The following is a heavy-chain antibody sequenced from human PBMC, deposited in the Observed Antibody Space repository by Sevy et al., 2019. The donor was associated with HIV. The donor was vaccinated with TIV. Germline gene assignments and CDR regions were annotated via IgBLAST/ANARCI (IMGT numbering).Heavy chain of an antibody. CDR2: VHYSGRT. V-gene: IGHV4-39*01. CDR1: GGSISSGNYL. Sequence: SETLSLTCTVSGGSISSGNYLWSWIRQTPGKGLEWIGTVHYSGRTYYNPSLKSRVTISEDTSKNQFSLNLNSVTAADTAVYFCARKFDYWGQGTLVTVSS. CDR3: ARKFDY. J-gene: IGHJ4*02.